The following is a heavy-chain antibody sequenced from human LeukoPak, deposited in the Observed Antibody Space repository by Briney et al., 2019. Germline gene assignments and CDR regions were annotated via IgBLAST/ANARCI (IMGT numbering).Heavy chain of an antibody. V-gene: IGHV3-13*01. J-gene: IGHJ4*02. Sequence: GGSLRLSCAASGFTFSSYDMHWVRQATGKGLEWVSAIGTAGDTYYPGSVKGRFTISRENAKNSLYLPMTSLRAGVTAVYYCARVAAFGPYTSSQFIFDCWGQGALVTVSS. D-gene: IGHD6-13*01. CDR1: GFTFSSYD. CDR2: IGTAGDT. CDR3: ARVAAFGPYTSSQFIFDC.